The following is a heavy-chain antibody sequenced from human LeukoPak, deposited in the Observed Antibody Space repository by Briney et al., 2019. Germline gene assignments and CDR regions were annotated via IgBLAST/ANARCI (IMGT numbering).Heavy chain of an antibody. CDR3: ARVPSPDYYDSSGHFDY. V-gene: IGHV4-39*07. D-gene: IGHD3-22*01. Sequence: SETLSLTCTVSGGSISSSSYYWGWIRQPPGKGLEWIGSIYYSGSTYYNPSLKSRVTISVDTSKNQFSLKLSSVTAADTAVYYCARVPSPDYYDSSGHFDYWGQGTLVTVSS. J-gene: IGHJ4*02. CDR2: IYYSGST. CDR1: GGSISSSSYY.